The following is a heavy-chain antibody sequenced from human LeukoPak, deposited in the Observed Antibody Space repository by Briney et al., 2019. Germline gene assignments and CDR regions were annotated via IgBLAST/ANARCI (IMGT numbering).Heavy chain of an antibody. CDR2: INHSGST. Sequence: SETLSLTCAVYGGSFSGYYWSWIRQPPGKGLEWIGEINHSGSTNYNPSLKSRVTISVDTSENQFSLKLSSVTAADTAVYYCARGRQQWLVPLDYWGQGTLVTVSS. CDR3: ARGRQQWLVPLDY. D-gene: IGHD6-19*01. V-gene: IGHV4-34*01. J-gene: IGHJ4*02. CDR1: GGSFSGYY.